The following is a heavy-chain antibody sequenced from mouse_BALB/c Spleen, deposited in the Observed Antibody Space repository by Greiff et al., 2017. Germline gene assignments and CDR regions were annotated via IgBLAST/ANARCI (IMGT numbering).Heavy chain of an antibody. J-gene: IGHJ2*01. CDR1: GYSFTSYW. CDR3: ARMELDYDGYFDY. CDR2: IDPSDSET. D-gene: IGHD2-4*01. Sequence: VQLVESGPQLVRPGASVKISCKASGYSFTSYWMHWVKQRPGQGLEWIGMIDPSDSETRLNQKFKDKATLTVDKSSSTAYMQLSSPTSEDSAVYYCARMELDYDGYFDYWGQGTTLTVSS. V-gene: IGHV1S126*01.